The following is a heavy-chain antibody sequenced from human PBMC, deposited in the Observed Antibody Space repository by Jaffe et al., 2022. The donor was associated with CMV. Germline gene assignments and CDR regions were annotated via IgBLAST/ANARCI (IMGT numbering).Heavy chain of an antibody. CDR3: ARGPGAYRYGYFQY. D-gene: IGHD5-18*01. Sequence: EVQLVESGGGLVQPGKSLRLSCAASGFTFDDYAMHWVRQAPGKGLEWVSLISWNSGQTAYADSVRGRFTISRDNAKSSVDLHMDSLRPEDTAIYYCARGPGAYRYGYFQYWGHGTLVTVSS. CDR1: GFTFDDYA. V-gene: IGHV3-9*01. CDR2: ISWNSGQT. J-gene: IGHJ4*01.